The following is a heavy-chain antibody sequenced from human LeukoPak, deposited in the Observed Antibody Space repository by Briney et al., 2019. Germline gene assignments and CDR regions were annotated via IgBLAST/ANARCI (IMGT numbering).Heavy chain of an antibody. D-gene: IGHD3-3*01. J-gene: IGHJ4*02. CDR2: ISTSSSDI. V-gene: IGHV3-21*06. Sequence: GGSLRLSCAASGFTFSSYSINWVRQAPGKGLEWVSSISTSSSDIYYADSVKGRFTISRDNAKNSLCLQMNSLRAEDTAVYYCARDSNYNFWSGLGYYFDYWGQGTLVTVSS. CDR3: ARDSNYNFWSGLGYYFDY. CDR1: GFTFSSYS.